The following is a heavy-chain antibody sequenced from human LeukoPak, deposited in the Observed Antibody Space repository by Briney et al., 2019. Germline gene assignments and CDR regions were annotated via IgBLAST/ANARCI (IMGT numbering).Heavy chain of an antibody. CDR3: ARRTWIQLWALDY. CDR2: INHSGST. J-gene: IGHJ4*02. Sequence: PSETPSLTCAVYGGSFSGYYWSWIRQPPGKGLEWIGEINHSGSTNYNPSLKSRVTISVDTSKNQFSLKLSSVTAADTAVYYCARRTWIQLWALDYWGQGTLVTVSS. V-gene: IGHV4-34*01. CDR1: GGSFSGYY. D-gene: IGHD5-18*01.